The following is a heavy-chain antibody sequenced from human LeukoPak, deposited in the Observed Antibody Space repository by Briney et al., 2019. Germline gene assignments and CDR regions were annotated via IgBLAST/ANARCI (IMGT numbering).Heavy chain of an antibody. J-gene: IGHJ5*02. V-gene: IGHV1-69*13. Sequence: SVKVSCKASGGTFSSYAISWVRQAPGQGLEWMGGIIPIFGTANYARKFQGRVTITADESTSTAYMELSSLRSEDTAVYYCARGFDYGSTFDPWGQGTLVTVSS. D-gene: IGHD3-10*01. CDR2: IIPIFGTA. CDR1: GGTFSSYA. CDR3: ARGFDYGSTFDP.